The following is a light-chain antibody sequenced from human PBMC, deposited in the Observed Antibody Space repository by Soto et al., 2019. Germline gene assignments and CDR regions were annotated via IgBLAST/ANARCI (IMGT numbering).Light chain of an antibody. Sequence: QSVLTQPASGSGSPGQSITISCTGTSSDIGAYNYVSWLQQHPGKAPKLMVYDVSDRPSGVSNRFSGSKSVNTASLTISGLQAEDEADYYCASYTTSTTRYLFGTGTKVTVL. CDR3: ASYTTSTTRYL. CDR1: SSDIGAYNY. V-gene: IGLV2-14*01. J-gene: IGLJ1*01. CDR2: DVS.